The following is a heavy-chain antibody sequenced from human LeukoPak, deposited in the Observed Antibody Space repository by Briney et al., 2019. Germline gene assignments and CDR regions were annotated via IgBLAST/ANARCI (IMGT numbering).Heavy chain of an antibody. V-gene: IGHV3-9*01. Sequence: GRSLRLSCAASGFTFDDYAMHWVRQAPGEGLEWVSGISWNSGSIGYADSVKGRFTISRDNAKNSLYLQMNSLRAEDTALYYCAKDMGITPGEGFDYWGQGTLVTVSS. CDR1: GFTFDDYA. D-gene: IGHD3-22*01. J-gene: IGHJ4*02. CDR2: ISWNSGSI. CDR3: AKDMGITPGEGFDY.